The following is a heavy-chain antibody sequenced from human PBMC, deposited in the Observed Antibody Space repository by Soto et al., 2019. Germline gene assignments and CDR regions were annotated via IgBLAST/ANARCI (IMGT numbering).Heavy chain of an antibody. D-gene: IGHD3-10*01. J-gene: IGHJ6*02. CDR1: GGSISSGGYY. CDR2: IYYSGST. Sequence: SQTLSLTCTVSGGSISSGGYYWSWIRQHPGKGLEWIGYIYYSGSTYYNPSLKSRVTISVDTSKNQFSLKLSSVTAADTAVYYCARDTNTFGELRYYYYGMDVWGQGTTVTVSS. V-gene: IGHV4-31*03. CDR3: ARDTNTFGELRYYYYGMDV.